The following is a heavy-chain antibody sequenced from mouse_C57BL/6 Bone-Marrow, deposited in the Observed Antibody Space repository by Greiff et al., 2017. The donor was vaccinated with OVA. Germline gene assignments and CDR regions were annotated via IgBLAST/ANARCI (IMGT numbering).Heavy chain of an antibody. J-gene: IGHJ4*01. D-gene: IGHD2-3*01. CDR2: ISSGGSYT. V-gene: IGHV5-6*02. CDR3: ARRFLYYYAMDY. CDR1: GFTFSSYG. Sequence: DVHLVESGGDLVKPGGSLKLSCAASGFTFSSYGMSWVRQTPDKRLEWVATISSGGSYTYYPDSVKGRFTISRDNAKNTLYLQMSSLKSEDTAMYYCARRFLYYYAMDYWGQGTSVTVSS.